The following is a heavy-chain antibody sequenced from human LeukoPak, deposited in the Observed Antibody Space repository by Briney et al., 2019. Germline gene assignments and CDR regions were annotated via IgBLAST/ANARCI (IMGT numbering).Heavy chain of an antibody. CDR2: IHHNGTR. CDR3: ASSITRTAAGFYGMDV. D-gene: IGHD1-7*01. CDR1: VGSINSGNW. V-gene: IGHV4/OR15-8*01. Sequence: SETLSLTCGVSVGSINSGNWWTWVRQSPGKGLEWIGEIHHNGTRNYNPSLKSRVTISIDTSKNQFSLKLTSVTAADTAVYYCASSITRTAAGFYGMDVWGQGTTVTVSS. J-gene: IGHJ6*02.